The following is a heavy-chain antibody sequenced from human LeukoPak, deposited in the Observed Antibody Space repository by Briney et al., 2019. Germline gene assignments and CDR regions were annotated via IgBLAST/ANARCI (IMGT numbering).Heavy chain of an antibody. D-gene: IGHD2-2*01. CDR2: INPNSGGT. CDR3: ARGRCSSRSCYLFDY. Sequence: ASVKVSCKAAGYTLTGYYMHWLRQAPGQGLEWMGWINPNSGGTSHGQKIQGRVTMTRDTSNSTAYMELSKLRSDDTAVYYCARGRCSSRSCYLFDYWGQGTLVTVSS. CDR1: GYTLTGYY. V-gene: IGHV1-2*02. J-gene: IGHJ4*02.